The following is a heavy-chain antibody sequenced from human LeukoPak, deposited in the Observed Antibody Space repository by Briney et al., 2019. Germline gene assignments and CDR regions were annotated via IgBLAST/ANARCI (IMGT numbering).Heavy chain of an antibody. Sequence: SETLSLTCVVYHESFSDYYCSWIRQSPEKGLEWIADINHGGSTNYNPSLKSRISLSVDTSKNQFSLKMDSVTAADTAVYYCARKQGGQLVNTRRWFDPWGQGTLVTVSS. CDR1: HESFSDYY. V-gene: IGHV4-34*01. J-gene: IGHJ5*02. CDR2: INHGGST. D-gene: IGHD6-13*01. CDR3: ARKQGGQLVNTRRWFDP.